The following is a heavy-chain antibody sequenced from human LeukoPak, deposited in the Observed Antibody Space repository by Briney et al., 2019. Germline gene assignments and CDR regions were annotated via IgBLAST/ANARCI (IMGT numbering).Heavy chain of an antibody. CDR3: ARGIVVVAATWVFFDY. V-gene: IGHV4-39*07. J-gene: IGHJ4*02. CDR2: IYYSGST. Sequence: ETLSLTCTVSGGSISSSSYYWGWIRQPPGKGLEWIGSIYYSGSTYYNPSLKSRVTISVDTSKNQFSLKLSSVTAADTAVYYCARGIVVVAATWVFFDYWGQGTLVTVSS. D-gene: IGHD2-15*01. CDR1: GGSISSSSYY.